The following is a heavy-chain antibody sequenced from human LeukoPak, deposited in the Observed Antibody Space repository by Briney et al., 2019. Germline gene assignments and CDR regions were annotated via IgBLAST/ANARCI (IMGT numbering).Heavy chain of an antibody. Sequence: ASVKVSCKVSGYTLTELSMHWVRQAPGQGLEWMGWINPNSGGTNYAQKFQGRVTMTRDTSISTAYMELSRLRSDDTAVYYCARGAYDSYYFDYWGQGTLVTVSS. D-gene: IGHD5-12*01. CDR2: INPNSGGT. V-gene: IGHV1-2*02. CDR3: ARGAYDSYYFDY. J-gene: IGHJ4*02. CDR1: GYTLTELS.